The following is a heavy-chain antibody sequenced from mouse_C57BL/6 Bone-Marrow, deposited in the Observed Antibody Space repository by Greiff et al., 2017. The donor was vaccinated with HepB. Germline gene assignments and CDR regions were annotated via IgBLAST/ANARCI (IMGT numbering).Heavy chain of an antibody. CDR1: GFTFSNYW. V-gene: IGHV6-3*01. CDR3: TGSISYYYGSFYYYAMDY. CDR2: IRLKSDNYAT. D-gene: IGHD1-1*01. Sequence: EVKLVESGGGLVQPGGSMKLSCVASGFTFSNYWMNWVRQSPEKGLEWVAQIRLKSDNYATHYAESVKGRFTISRDDSKSSVYLQMNNLRAEDTGIYYCTGSISYYYGSFYYYAMDYWGQGTSVTVSS. J-gene: IGHJ4*01.